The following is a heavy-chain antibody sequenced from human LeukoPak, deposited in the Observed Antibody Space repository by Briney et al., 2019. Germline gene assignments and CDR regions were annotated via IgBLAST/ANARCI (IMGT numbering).Heavy chain of an antibody. V-gene: IGHV3-48*02. CDR2: ISSRSTTI. CDR1: GFTFSTYA. D-gene: IGHD4-11*01. J-gene: IGHJ4*02. CDR3: ARDGDSTGRHFDY. Sequence: GGSLRLSCAASGFTFSTYAMNWVRQAPGKGLEWVSYISSRSTTIYYADSVKGRFTISRDTAKNSLYLQMNSLRDKDTAVYYCARDGDSTGRHFDYWGQGTLVTV.